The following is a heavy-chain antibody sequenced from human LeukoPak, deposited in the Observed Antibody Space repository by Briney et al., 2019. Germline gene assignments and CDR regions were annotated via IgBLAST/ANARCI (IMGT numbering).Heavy chain of an antibody. Sequence: PGGSLRLSCAASGFTFSDYYMSWIRQAPGKGLEWVSYISSSGSTIYYADSVKGRFTISRDNAKDSLYLQMNSLRAEDTAVYYCARDPGSGYEEHFDYWGQGTLVTVSS. CDR3: ARDPGSGYEEHFDY. J-gene: IGHJ4*02. V-gene: IGHV3-11*01. CDR2: ISSSGSTI. CDR1: GFTFSDYY. D-gene: IGHD5-12*01.